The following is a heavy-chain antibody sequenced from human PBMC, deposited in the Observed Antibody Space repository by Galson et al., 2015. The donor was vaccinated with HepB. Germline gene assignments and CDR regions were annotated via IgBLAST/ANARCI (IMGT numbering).Heavy chain of an antibody. D-gene: IGHD3-10*01. CDR3: AKYYGSRGFDY. Sequence: QSGAEVKKPGESLRISCKASGNSSTSYWITWLRQMPGKGLEWMGRIDPSDSYTNYSPSFRGHVTISADKSISTAYLQWSSLKASDTAMYYCAKYYGSRGFDYWGQGTLVTVSS. CDR2: IDPSDSYT. V-gene: IGHV5-10-1*01. J-gene: IGHJ4*02. CDR1: GNSSTSYW.